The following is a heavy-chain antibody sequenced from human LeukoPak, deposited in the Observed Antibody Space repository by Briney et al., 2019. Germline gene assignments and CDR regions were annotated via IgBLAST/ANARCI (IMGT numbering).Heavy chain of an antibody. D-gene: IGHD2-21*02. CDR2: INTNTGNP. Sequence: GASVKVSCKASGYTFTSYAMNWVRQAPGQGLEWMGWINTNTGNPTYAQGFTGRFVFSLDTSVGTAYLKISSLKAEDTAVYFWARVVGCGGDCYSGISDYWGQGTLVTVSS. CDR1: GYTFTSYA. V-gene: IGHV7-4-1*02. J-gene: IGHJ4*02. CDR3: ARVVGCGGDCYSGISDY.